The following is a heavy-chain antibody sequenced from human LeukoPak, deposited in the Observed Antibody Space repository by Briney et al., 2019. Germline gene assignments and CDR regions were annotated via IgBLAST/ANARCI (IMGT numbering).Heavy chain of an antibody. CDR1: GGSPTTYY. D-gene: IGHD3-9*01. Sequence: PSETLSLTCTVSGGSPTTYYWSWLRQSPGTGLECIGYIYFSGNTYYNPSSGSTNYNPSLKSRVTISGDTSKNQFSLKLTSVTAADTAVYYCARGGGYRYFALDFWGQGTLVTVSS. J-gene: IGHJ4*02. CDR3: ARGGGYRYFALDF. CDR2: IYFSGNTYYNPSSGST. V-gene: IGHV4-59*01.